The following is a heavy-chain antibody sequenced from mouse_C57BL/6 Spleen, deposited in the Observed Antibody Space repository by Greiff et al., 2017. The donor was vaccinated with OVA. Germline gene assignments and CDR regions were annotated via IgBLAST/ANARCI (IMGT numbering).Heavy chain of an antibody. Sequence: VQLKQSGPELVKPGASVKISCKASGYSFTDYNMNWVKQSNGKSLEWIGVINPNYGTTSYNQKFKGKATLTVDQSSSTAYMQRNSLTSEDSAVYYGARSGGGGYGYDMDDWGQGTTVTVSS. D-gene: IGHD1-1*02. V-gene: IGHV1-39*01. CDR1: GYSFTDYN. CDR3: ARSGGGGYGYDMDD. CDR2: INPNYGTT. J-gene: IGHJ4*01.